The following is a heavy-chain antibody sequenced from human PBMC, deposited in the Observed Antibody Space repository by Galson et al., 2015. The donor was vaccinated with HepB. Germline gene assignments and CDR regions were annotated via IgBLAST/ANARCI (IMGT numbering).Heavy chain of an antibody. Sequence: TLSLTCAVYGGSFSDYSWNYIRQPPGKGLEWIGEINHSGSTNYNPSLKSRVTISVDTSKNQFSLRLSSVTAADTAVYYCTRGGRIPGTRVFDFWGQGTLVTVSS. CDR3: TRGGRIPGTRVFDF. V-gene: IGHV4-34*01. CDR1: GGSFSDYS. D-gene: IGHD1-7*01. J-gene: IGHJ4*02. CDR2: INHSGST.